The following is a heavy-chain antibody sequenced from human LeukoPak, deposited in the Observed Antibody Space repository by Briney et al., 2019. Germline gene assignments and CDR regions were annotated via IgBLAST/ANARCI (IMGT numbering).Heavy chain of an antibody. CDR3: ARDQAVADSDAFDI. D-gene: IGHD6-19*01. V-gene: IGHV1-2*02. CDR1: GYTFTVYY. Sequence: ASVKVSCKASGYTFTVYYMHWVRQAPGQGLEWMGWINPNSGGTNYAQKFQGRVTMTRDTSISTAYMELSRLRSDDTAVYYCARDQAVADSDAFDIWGQGTMVTVSS. J-gene: IGHJ3*02. CDR2: INPNSGGT.